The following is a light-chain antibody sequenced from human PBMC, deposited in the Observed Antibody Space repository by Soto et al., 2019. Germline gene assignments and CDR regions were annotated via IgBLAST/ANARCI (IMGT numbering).Light chain of an antibody. Sequence: QSVLTQPASVSGSPGQSITISCTGTSSDVGGYNYVSWYQKHPGKAPKLMIYAVRKQPSGVSNRFSASNSVNTACPPISTLQAEDEADYYCSSYTSSSPYVFGTGTKVTVL. CDR1: SSDVGGYNY. CDR3: SSYTSSSPYV. J-gene: IGLJ1*01. V-gene: IGLV2-14*01. CDR2: AVR.